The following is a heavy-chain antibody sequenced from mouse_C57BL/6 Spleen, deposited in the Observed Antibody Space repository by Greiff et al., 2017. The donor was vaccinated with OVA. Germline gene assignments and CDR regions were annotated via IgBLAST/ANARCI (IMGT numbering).Heavy chain of an antibody. CDR3: TRGDWDYYAMDY. CDR2: IRNKANNHAT. CDR1: GFTFSDAW. V-gene: IGHV6-6*01. J-gene: IGHJ4*01. Sequence: DVKLQESGGGLVQPGGSMKLSCAASGFTFSDAWMDWVRQSLEKGLEWVAEIRNKANNHATYYAESVKGRFTISRDDSKSSVYLQMNSLRAEDTGIYYCTRGDWDYYAMDYWGQGTSVTVSS.